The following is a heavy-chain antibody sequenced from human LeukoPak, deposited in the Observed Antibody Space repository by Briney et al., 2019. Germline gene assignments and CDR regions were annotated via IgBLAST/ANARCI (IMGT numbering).Heavy chain of an antibody. CDR2: ISSSSSYI. D-gene: IGHD3-10*01. V-gene: IGHV3-21*01. CDR1: GFTVSANH. J-gene: IGHJ4*02. Sequence: GGSLRLSCAASGFTVSANHMRWVRQSPGKGLEWVSSISSSSSYIYYADSVKGRFTISRDNAKNSLYLQMNSLRAEDTAVYYCARTGTPHPLPNFDYWGQGTLVTVSS. CDR3: ARTGTPHPLPNFDY.